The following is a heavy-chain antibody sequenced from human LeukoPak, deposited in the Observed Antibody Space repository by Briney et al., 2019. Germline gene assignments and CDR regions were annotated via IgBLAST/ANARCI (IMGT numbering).Heavy chain of an antibody. CDR2: VYHGGDT. J-gene: IGHJ4*02. V-gene: IGHV4-39*01. CDR3: ARPGGSLAAHFDH. D-gene: IGHD2-15*01. Sequence: SETLSLTCTVSGGSISRSPYYWAWIRQPPGKGLEWIGSVYHGGDTYYNPSLKSRATISVDTSKNQFYLRLRSVTAADTAVYYCARPGGSLAAHFDHWRQGTLVAVSS. CDR1: GGSISRSPYY.